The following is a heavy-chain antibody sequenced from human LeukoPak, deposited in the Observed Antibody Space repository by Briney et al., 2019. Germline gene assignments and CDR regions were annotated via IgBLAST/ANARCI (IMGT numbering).Heavy chain of an antibody. J-gene: IGHJ4*02. CDR1: GFTFSSYA. D-gene: IGHD5-12*01. CDR3: AKCLSGYDYFDY. CDR2: ISDNGDRT. V-gene: IGHV3-23*01. Sequence: GGSLRLSCTASGFTFSSYAMSWVRQAPGKGLEWVSTISDNGDRTYYADSVKGRFTISRDNSKNTLYVQMNSLRAEDTAVYYCAKCLSGYDYFDYWGQGTLVTVSS.